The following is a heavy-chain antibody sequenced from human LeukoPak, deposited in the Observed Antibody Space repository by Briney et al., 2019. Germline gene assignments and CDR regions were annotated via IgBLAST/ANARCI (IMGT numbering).Heavy chain of an antibody. CDR2: IYYSGST. CDR1: GGSISSYY. D-gene: IGHD2-21*01. V-gene: IGHV4-59*01. Sequence: SETLSLTCTVSGGSISSYYWSWIRQPPEKGLEWIGYIYYSGSTNYNPSLKSRVTISVDTSKNQFSLKLSSVTAADTAVYYCARGVLAGYGYFDYWGQGTLVTVSS. CDR3: ARGVLAGYGYFDY. J-gene: IGHJ4*02.